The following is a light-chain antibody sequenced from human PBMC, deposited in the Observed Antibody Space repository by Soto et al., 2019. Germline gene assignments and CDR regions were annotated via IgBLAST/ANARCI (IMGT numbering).Light chain of an antibody. Sequence: DIQMTQAPSSLSASVGDRVTITCQASHDIINYLNWFQQKPGEAPKLLIFDAFKLETGVPSRFSVSGSGTDFTLTISSLQPEDIATYYCQQYDYLPVTFGGGTKVEIK. V-gene: IGKV1-33*01. CDR3: QQYDYLPVT. CDR1: HDIINY. J-gene: IGKJ4*01. CDR2: DAF.